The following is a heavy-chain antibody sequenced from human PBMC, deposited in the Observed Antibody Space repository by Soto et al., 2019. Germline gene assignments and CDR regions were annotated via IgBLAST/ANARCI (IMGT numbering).Heavy chain of an antibody. Sequence: QVQLQEAGPGLVKPSETLSLTCSVSDDSISTNDWSWIRKPPGKGLEWIGYIYYSGTTNYSPSLESRVAMSVDTSKNQFSLRLSSVTAAHTAVYYCARVLNDYGDYGGLVYGGQGTPVTVSS. J-gene: IGHJ4*02. V-gene: IGHV4-59*08. D-gene: IGHD4-17*01. CDR2: IYYSGTT. CDR1: DDSISTND. CDR3: ARVLNDYGDYGGLVY.